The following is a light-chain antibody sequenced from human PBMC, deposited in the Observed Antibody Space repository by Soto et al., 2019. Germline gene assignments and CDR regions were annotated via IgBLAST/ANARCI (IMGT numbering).Light chain of an antibody. V-gene: IGKV1-5*03. J-gene: IGKJ1*01. Sequence: DIQMTQSPSTLSGSVGDRVTITCRASQTISSWLAWYQQEPGKAPKLLIYKASTLKSGVPSRFSGSGSGTEFTLTISSLQPDDFATYYCQHYNSYSEAFGQATKVDSK. CDR1: QTISSW. CDR2: KAS. CDR3: QHYNSYSEA.